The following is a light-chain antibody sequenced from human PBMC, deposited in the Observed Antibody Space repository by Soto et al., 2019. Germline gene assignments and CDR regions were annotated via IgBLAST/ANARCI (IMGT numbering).Light chain of an antibody. CDR2: DVS. CDR3: SSYTSSSTLYV. Sequence: ALTQPASVSGSPGQSITISCTGTSSDVGGYNYVSWYQQHPGKAPKLMIYDVSNRPSGVSNRFSGSKSGNTASLTISGLQAEDEADYYCSSYTSSSTLYVFGTGTKLNVL. CDR1: SSDVGGYNY. J-gene: IGLJ1*01. V-gene: IGLV2-14*01.